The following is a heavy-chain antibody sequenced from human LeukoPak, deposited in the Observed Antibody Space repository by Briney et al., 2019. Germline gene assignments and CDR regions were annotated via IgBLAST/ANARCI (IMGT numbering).Heavy chain of an antibody. CDR3: ARSSVRNWFDP. CDR2: FDPEDGET. CDR1: VYTLTELS. J-gene: IGHJ5*02. Sequence: ASVKVSCKGSVYTLTELSMHWVRQAPGKGLEWVGGFDPEDGETIYTQKFEGRVTMSEDTSTDTAYMELSSLRSEDTAVYYCARSSVRNWFDPWGQGTLVTVSS. D-gene: IGHD6-25*01. V-gene: IGHV1-24*01.